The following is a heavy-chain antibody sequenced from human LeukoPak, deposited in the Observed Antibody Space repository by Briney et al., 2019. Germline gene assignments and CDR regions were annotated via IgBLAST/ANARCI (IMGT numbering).Heavy chain of an antibody. CDR1: GGSFSGYY. CDR3: ARSQGYCSSTSCYTFGY. V-gene: IGHV4-34*01. Sequence: SETLTLTCAVYGGSFSGYYWSWIRQPPGKGLEWIGEINHSGSTNYNPSLKSRVTISVDTSKNQSSLKLSSVTAADTAVYYCARSQGYCSSTSCYTFGYWGQGTLVTVSS. D-gene: IGHD2-2*02. CDR2: INHSGST. J-gene: IGHJ4*02.